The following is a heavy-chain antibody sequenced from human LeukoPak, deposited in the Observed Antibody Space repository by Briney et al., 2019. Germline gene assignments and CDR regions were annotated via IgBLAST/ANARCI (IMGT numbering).Heavy chain of an antibody. CDR1: GYTFTAYY. Sequence: ASVKVSCKASGYTFTAYYMHWVRQAPGQGLEWMGWINPNSGDTNYAQKLQGRVTMTRDTSISTAYMELSSLRSDDMAVYYCAREGEDSDDTNWFDPWGQGTLVTVSS. D-gene: IGHD3-10*01. V-gene: IGHV1-2*02. CDR2: INPNSGDT. J-gene: IGHJ5*02. CDR3: AREGEDSDDTNWFDP.